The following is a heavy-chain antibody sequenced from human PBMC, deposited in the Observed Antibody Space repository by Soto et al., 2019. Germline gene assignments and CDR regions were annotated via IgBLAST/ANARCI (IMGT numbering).Heavy chain of an antibody. CDR3: AKKSGVRGVIIYYGMDV. V-gene: IGHV3-23*01. CDR1: GFTFSSYA. CDR2: ISGSGGST. J-gene: IGHJ6*02. D-gene: IGHD3-10*01. Sequence: GGSLRLSCAASGFTFSSYAMSWVRQAPGKGLEWVSAISGSGGSTYYADSVKGRFTISRDNSKNTLYLQMNSLRAEDTAVYYCAKKSGVRGVIIYYGMDVWGQGTTVTVSS.